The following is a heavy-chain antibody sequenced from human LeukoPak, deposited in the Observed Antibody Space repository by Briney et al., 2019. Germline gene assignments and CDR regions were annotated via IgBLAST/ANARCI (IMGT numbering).Heavy chain of an antibody. D-gene: IGHD3-22*01. V-gene: IGHV4-39*01. J-gene: IGHJ4*02. CDR3: ARAGYYYDSSGYYQGGNFDY. CDR2: IYYSGST. Sequence: WVRQAPGKGLEWIGSIYYSGSTYYNPSLKSRVTISVDTSKNQFSLKLSSVTAADTAVYYCARAGYYYDSSGYYQGGNFDYWGQGTLVTVSS.